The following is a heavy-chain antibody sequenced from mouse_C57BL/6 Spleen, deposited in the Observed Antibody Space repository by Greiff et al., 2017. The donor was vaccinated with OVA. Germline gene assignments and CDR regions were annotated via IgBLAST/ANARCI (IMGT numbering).Heavy chain of an antibody. D-gene: IGHD4-1*01. CDR3: ARGEANWDVWYFDV. CDR2: IDPSDSYT. CDR1: GYTFTSYW. V-gene: IGHV1-59*01. J-gene: IGHJ1*03. Sequence: QVQLQQPGAELVRPGTSVKLSCKASGYTFTSYWMHWVKQRPGQGLEWIGVIDPSDSYTNYNQKFKGKATLTVDTSSSTAYMQLSSLTSEDSAVYYCARGEANWDVWYFDVWGTGTTVTVSS.